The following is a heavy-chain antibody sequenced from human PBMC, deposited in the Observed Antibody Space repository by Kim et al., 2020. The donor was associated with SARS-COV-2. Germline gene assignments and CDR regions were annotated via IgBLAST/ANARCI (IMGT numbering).Heavy chain of an antibody. CDR2: IYYSGSA. J-gene: IGHJ4*02. CDR1: GGSISSYY. V-gene: IGHV4-59*01. Sequence: SETLFLTCTVSGGSISSYYWSWIRQPPGKGLEWIGYIYYSGSANYNPSLKSRVTISVDTSKNQFSLKLNSVTAADTAVYYCSAGRRLGYWGQGTLVTVSS. CDR3: SAGRRLGY. D-gene: IGHD3-16*01.